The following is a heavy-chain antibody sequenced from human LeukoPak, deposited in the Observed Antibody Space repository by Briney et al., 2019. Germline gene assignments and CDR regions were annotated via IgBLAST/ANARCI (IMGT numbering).Heavy chain of an antibody. CDR1: GYTFTNYA. CDR2: INAGNGNT. CDR3: ARDAVHSRYSSSNWFFDL. J-gene: IGHJ2*01. Sequence: ASVKVSCKASGYTFTNYAMHWVRQAPGQRLEWMGWINAGNGNTKYSQEFQGRVTITRDTSASTAYMELSSLRSEDMAVYYCARDAVHSRYSSSNWFFDLWGRGTLVTVSS. D-gene: IGHD6-13*01. V-gene: IGHV1-3*03.